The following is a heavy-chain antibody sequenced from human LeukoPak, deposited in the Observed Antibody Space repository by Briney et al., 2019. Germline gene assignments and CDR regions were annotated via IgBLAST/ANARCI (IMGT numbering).Heavy chain of an antibody. Sequence: ASVKVSCKASGYTFTGYYMHWVRQAPGQGLEWMGWINPNSGGTNYAQKFQGRVTMTRDTSISTAYMELSRLRSDDTAVYYCAREEYYDSRGPPDAFYIWGQGTMVTVSS. V-gene: IGHV1-2*02. CDR2: INPNSGGT. J-gene: IGHJ3*02. CDR1: GYTFTGYY. D-gene: IGHD3-22*01. CDR3: AREEYYDSRGPPDAFYI.